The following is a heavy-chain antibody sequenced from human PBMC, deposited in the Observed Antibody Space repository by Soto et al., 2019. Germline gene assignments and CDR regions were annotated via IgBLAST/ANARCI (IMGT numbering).Heavy chain of an antibody. D-gene: IGHD3-3*01. CDR2: ISGSGGST. V-gene: IGHV3-23*01. CDR3: AKTIFGVVIEED. J-gene: IGHJ4*02. CDR1: VFTFSSYA. Sequence: GGSLRLSCAASVFTFSSYAMSWVRQAPEKGLEWVSAISGSGGSTYYADSVKGRFTISRDNSKNTLYLQMNSLRAEDTAVYYCAKTIFGVVIEEDWGQGTLVTVSS.